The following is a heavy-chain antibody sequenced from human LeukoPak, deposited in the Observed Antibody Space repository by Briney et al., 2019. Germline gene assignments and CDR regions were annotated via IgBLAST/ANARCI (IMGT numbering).Heavy chain of an antibody. CDR1: GFTFSSYA. J-gene: IGHJ4*02. Sequence: GGSLRLSCAASGFTFSSYAMSWVRQAPGKGLEWVSGISASGYSTYYADSVKGRFTISRDNSKNTLYLQMSSLRAADTAVYFCAKDHCSGGSCYPFDYWGQGTLVTVSS. D-gene: IGHD2-15*01. CDR2: ISASGYST. CDR3: AKDHCSGGSCYPFDY. V-gene: IGHV3-23*01.